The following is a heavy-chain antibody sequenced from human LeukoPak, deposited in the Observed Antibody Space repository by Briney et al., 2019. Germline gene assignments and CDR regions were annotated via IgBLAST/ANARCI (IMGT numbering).Heavy chain of an antibody. CDR3: ARGLPWFGESSNYYMDV. CDR1: GYTFTGYY. V-gene: IGHV1-2*02. Sequence: ASVKVSCKASGYTFTGYYMHWVRQAPGQGLEWMGWINPNSGGTNYAQKFQGRVTMTRDTSISTAYMELSSLRSEDTAVYYCARGLPWFGESSNYYMDVWGKGTTVTVSS. CDR2: INPNSGGT. D-gene: IGHD3-10*01. J-gene: IGHJ6*03.